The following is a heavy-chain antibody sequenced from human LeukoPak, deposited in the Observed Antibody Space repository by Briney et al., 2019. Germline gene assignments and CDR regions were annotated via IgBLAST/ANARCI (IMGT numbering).Heavy chain of an antibody. CDR2: ISYDGSNK. J-gene: IGHJ4*02. D-gene: IGHD5-24*01. V-gene: IGHV3-30-3*01. CDR3: ARDTEMATAIDY. CDR1: GFTFSSYA. Sequence: PGRSLRLSCAASGFTFSSYAMHWVRQAPGKGLEWVAVISYDGSNKYYADSVKGRFTMSRDNSKNTLYLQMNSLRAEDTAVYYCARDTEMATAIDYWGQGTLVTVSS.